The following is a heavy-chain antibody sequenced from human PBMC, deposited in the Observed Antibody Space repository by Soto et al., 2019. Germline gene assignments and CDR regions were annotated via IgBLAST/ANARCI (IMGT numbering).Heavy chain of an antibody. Sequence: PGGSLRLSCAASGFTFDDYAMHWVRQAPGKGLEWVSGISWNSGSIGYADSVKGRFTISRDNAKNSLYLQMNSLRAEDTALYYCAKGETYYDFWSGYYTSGMDVWGQGTTVTVSS. CDR3: AKGETYYDFWSGYYTSGMDV. D-gene: IGHD3-3*01. CDR1: GFTFDDYA. CDR2: ISWNSGSI. J-gene: IGHJ6*02. V-gene: IGHV3-9*01.